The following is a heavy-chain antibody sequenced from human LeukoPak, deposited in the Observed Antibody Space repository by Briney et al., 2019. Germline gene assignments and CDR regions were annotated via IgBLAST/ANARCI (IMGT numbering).Heavy chain of an antibody. CDR3: ARVTGYMIEDYFDY. D-gene: IGHD3-22*01. CDR1: GGSFSSYY. J-gene: IGHJ4*02. Sequence: SETLSLTCAVSGGSFSSYYWSWIRQPPGKGLEWIGYIYYSGSTNYKPSLKSRVTISVETSKNQFSLKLRSVTAADTAVYYCARVTGYMIEDYFDYWGQGTLVTVSS. CDR2: IYYSGST. V-gene: IGHV4-59*01.